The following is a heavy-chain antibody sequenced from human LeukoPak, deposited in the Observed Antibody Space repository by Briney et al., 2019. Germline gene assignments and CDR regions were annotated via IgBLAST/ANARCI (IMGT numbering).Heavy chain of an antibody. CDR1: GFTFSSYA. CDR3: ARAPTIFGVMDV. J-gene: IGHJ6*02. D-gene: IGHD3-3*01. Sequence: PGGSLRLSCAASGFTFSSYAMHWVRQAPGKGLEWVAVISYDGSNKYYADSVKGRFTISRDNSKNTLYLQMNSLRAEDTAVYYCARAPTIFGVMDVWGQGTTVTVSS. V-gene: IGHV3-30-3*01. CDR2: ISYDGSNK.